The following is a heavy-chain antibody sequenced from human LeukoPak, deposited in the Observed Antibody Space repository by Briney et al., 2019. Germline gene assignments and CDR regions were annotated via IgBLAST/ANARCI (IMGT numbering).Heavy chain of an antibody. J-gene: IGHJ4*02. CDR3: AKGVWDTSMYYFEY. CDR2: IWFDKDKK. CDR1: GFTVSSYG. V-gene: IGHV3-30*02. D-gene: IGHD1-26*01. Sequence: GGSLRLSCAASGFTVSSYGMHWVRQAPGKGLEWVAVIWFDKDKKYYIESVKGRFTISRDNSKNTLSLEMNSLKPEDTAMYYCAKGVWDTSMYYFEYWGQGTLVTVSS.